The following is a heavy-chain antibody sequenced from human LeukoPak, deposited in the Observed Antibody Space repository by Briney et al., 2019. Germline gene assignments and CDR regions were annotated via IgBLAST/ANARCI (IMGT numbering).Heavy chain of an antibody. J-gene: IGHJ6*02. CDR2: IILIIINI. V-gene: IGHV3-9*01. CDR1: GYSFADYV. D-gene: IGHD6-19*01. Sequence: SGGSLRVSPAASGYSFADYVIFWGRQAPGKGLEWGSGIILIIINIGYAASVKGRFNISRDNAKNSLYLQMNSLGADDTALYYCARGNRDSSGFYFYYGIDVWGQGTTVTVSS. CDR3: ARGNRDSSGFYFYYGIDV.